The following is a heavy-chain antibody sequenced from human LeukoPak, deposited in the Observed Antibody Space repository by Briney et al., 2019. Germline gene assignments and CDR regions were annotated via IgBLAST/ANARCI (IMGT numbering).Heavy chain of an antibody. D-gene: IGHD3-9*01. CDR1: GYTFTSYH. J-gene: IGHJ3*02. Sequence: ASVKVSCKASGYTFTSYHITWVRQAPGQGLEWMGWISGYNGNTNYAQKFQGRVTMTRDTSISTAYMELSRLRSDDTAVYYCARAMYYDILTGYRSDAFDIWGQGTMVTVSS. CDR3: ARAMYYDILTGYRSDAFDI. CDR2: ISGYNGNT. V-gene: IGHV1-18*01.